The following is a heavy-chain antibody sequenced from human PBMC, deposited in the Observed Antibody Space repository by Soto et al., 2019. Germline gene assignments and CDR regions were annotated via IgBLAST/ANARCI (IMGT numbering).Heavy chain of an antibody. V-gene: IGHV3-23*01. CDR2: IVSSGVRR. J-gene: IGHJ5*02. CDR1: GFTFSDFA. D-gene: IGHD6-19*01. CDR3: AKDTVAGTVNWFDP. Sequence: GGSLRLSCAASGFTFSDFAMSWVRQAPGKGLEWVSAIVSSGVRRYYADSVKGRFTVSRDNSINTLYLQMNSLRAEDTAVYYCAKDTVAGTVNWFDPRGQGTLVTVPS.